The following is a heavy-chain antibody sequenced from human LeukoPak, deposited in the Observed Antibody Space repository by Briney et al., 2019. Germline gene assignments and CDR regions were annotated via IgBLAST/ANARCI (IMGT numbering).Heavy chain of an antibody. CDR3: ARGRPSYGSGSYYRERNDY. D-gene: IGHD3-10*01. CDR2: INHSGST. Sequence: SETLSLTCAVYGGSLSGYYWSWIRQPPGKGLEWIGEINHSGSTNYNPSLKSRVTISVDTSKNQFSLKLSSVTAADTAVYYCARGRPSYGSGSYYRERNDYWGQGTLVTVSS. CDR1: GGSLSGYY. V-gene: IGHV4-34*01. J-gene: IGHJ4*02.